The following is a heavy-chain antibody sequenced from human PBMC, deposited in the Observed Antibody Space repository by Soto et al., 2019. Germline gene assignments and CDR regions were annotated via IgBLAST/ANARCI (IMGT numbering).Heavy chain of an antibody. V-gene: IGHV3-30*18. J-gene: IGHJ6*02. CDR2: ILYDGSNK. CDR3: AKDGRIADLHYYYGMDV. Sequence: GGSLRLSCAASGFTFSSYGMHWVRQAPGKGLEWVAVILYDGSNKYYADSVKGRFTISRDNSKNTLYLQMNSLRAEDTAVYYCAKDGRIADLHYYYGMDVWGQGTTVTVSS. CDR1: GFTFSSYG. D-gene: IGHD6-13*01.